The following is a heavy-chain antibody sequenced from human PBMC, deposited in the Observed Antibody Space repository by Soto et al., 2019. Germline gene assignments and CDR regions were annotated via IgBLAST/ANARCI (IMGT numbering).Heavy chain of an antibody. D-gene: IGHD5-18*01. V-gene: IGHV4-39*01. J-gene: IGHJ3*02. CDR1: VDAIRNSGHY. Sequence: HLQLHESGPGLVKPSETLSLTCTVSVDAIRNSGHYWGWLRQPPGKVLEWIASIHYSGSRYHNPSLKSRVTISVDRAKNQFSLKLSSVTAADTAIYYCARPAMVAPPAAFQIWGRGTMVNVSA. CDR3: ARPAMVAPPAAFQI. CDR2: IHYSGSR.